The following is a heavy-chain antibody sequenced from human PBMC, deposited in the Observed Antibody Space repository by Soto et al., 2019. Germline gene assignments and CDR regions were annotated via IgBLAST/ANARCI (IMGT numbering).Heavy chain of an antibody. J-gene: IGHJ5*02. CDR2: IFYSGST. Sequence: SETLSLTCTVSSGSISSTIYSWDWIRQPPGKGLEWIGSIFYSGSTYYNPSLKSRVTISVDTSKNQFSLTLTSVTAADTAVYYCARLGAYYQSLDPWGQGTVVTVSS. CDR1: SGSISSTIYS. D-gene: IGHD2-21*01. CDR3: ARLGAYYQSLDP. V-gene: IGHV4-39*01.